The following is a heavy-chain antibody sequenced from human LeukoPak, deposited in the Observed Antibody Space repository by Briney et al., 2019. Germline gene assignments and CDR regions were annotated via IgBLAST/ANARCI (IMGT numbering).Heavy chain of an antibody. J-gene: IGHJ6*02. D-gene: IGHD3-22*01. V-gene: IGHV4-30-2*01. CDR1: GGSISSGGYS. CDR3: ARGGNYYDSSGYSHYGMDV. Sequence: TLSLTCAVSGGSISSGGYSWSWLRQPPGKGLEWIGYIYHSGSTYYNPSLKSRVTISVDRSKNQFSLKLSSVTAADTAVYYCARGGNYYDSSGYSHYGMDVWGQGTTVTVSS. CDR2: IYHSGST.